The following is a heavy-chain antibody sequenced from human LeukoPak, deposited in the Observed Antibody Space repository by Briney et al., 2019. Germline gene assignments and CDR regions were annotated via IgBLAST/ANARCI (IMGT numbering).Heavy chain of an antibody. CDR3: ARRPIAAVVRGYNWFDP. Sequence: SETLSLTCAVYGGSFSGYYWSWIRQPPGKGLEWIGEINHSGSTNYNPSLKSRATISVDTSKNQFSLKLSSVTAADTAVYYCARRPIAAVVRGYNWFDPWGQGTLVTVSS. J-gene: IGHJ5*02. V-gene: IGHV4-34*01. CDR1: GGSFSGYY. D-gene: IGHD6-19*01. CDR2: INHSGST.